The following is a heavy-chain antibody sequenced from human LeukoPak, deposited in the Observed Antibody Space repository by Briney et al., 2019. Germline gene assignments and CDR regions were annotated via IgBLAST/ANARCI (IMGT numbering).Heavy chain of an antibody. J-gene: IGHJ3*02. D-gene: IGHD2-15*01. CDR2: ISSSGSTI. CDR1: GFTFSDYY. Sequence: GGSLRLSCAASGFTFSDYYMSWIRQAPGKGLEWVSYISSSGSTIYYADSVEGRFTISRDNAKNSLYLQMNSLRAEDTAVYYCARDDAVVVVAATDAFDIWGQGTMVTVSS. CDR3: ARDDAVVVVAATDAFDI. V-gene: IGHV3-11*01.